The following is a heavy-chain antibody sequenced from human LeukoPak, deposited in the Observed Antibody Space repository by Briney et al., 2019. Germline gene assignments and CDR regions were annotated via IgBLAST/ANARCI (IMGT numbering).Heavy chain of an antibody. CDR3: AHTGLATTVTTFDY. Sequence: SGPTLVNPTQTLTLTCTFSGFSLSTSGVGMGWIRQPPGKALEWLALIYWDDDKRYSPSLKSRLTITKDTSKNQVVLTMTNMDPVDTATYYCAHTGLATTVTTFDYWGQGTLVTVSS. D-gene: IGHD4-17*01. CDR2: IYWDDDK. V-gene: IGHV2-5*02. J-gene: IGHJ4*02. CDR1: GFSLSTSGVG.